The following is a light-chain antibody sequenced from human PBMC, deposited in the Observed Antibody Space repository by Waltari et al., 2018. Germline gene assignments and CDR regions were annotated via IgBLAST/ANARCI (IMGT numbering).Light chain of an antibody. V-gene: IGKV2-28*01. CDR2: MGS. Sequence: DGVMTQSPLSLPVTPGEPASISCRSSQSLLASNGDNYLNWYLQKPGQSPQVLMYMGSYRASGVPDRFSGSGSGTDFTLKVSRVEAEDVGVYYCMQAAHAPITFGQGTRLELK. CDR1: QSLLASNGDNY. J-gene: IGKJ5*01. CDR3: MQAAHAPIT.